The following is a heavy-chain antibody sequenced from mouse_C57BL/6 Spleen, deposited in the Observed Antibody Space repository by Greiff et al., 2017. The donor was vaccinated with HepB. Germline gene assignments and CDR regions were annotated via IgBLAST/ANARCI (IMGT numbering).Heavy chain of an antibody. CDR1: GFTFSDYG. CDR2: ISSGSSTI. CDR3: ARGNYGSSYDWYCDV. D-gene: IGHD1-1*01. V-gene: IGHV5-17*01. Sequence: EVKLMESGGGLVKPGGSLKLSCAASGFTFSDYGMHWVRQAPEKGLEWVAYISSGSSTIYYADTVKGRFTISRDNAKNTLFLQMTSLRSEDTAMYYCARGNYGSSYDWYCDVWGTGTTVTVSS. J-gene: IGHJ1*03.